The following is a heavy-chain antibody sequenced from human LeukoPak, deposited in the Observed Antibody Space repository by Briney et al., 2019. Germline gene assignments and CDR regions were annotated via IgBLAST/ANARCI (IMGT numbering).Heavy chain of an antibody. D-gene: IGHD2-2*02. CDR3: ARCSDISCYTAVDWFFDL. CDR1: GYNFSSSW. J-gene: IGHJ2*01. CDR2: IYPGDSDT. Sequence: GESLKISCKGSGYNFSSSWIAWVRQMPGEGLEWMGIIYPGDSDTRYSPSFQGQVTISADKSLNTAYLRWSSLKASDTAMYYCARCSDISCYTAVDWFFDLWGRGALVIVSS. V-gene: IGHV5-51*01.